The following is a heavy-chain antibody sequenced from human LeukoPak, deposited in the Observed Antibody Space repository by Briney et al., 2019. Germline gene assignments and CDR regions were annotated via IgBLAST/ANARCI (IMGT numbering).Heavy chain of an antibody. CDR3: AKGSSSWYPEYFQH. CDR1: GFIVSSNY. CDR2: IYNDGST. J-gene: IGHJ1*01. V-gene: IGHV3-53*01. Sequence: PGGSLRLSCAASGFIVSSNYMSWVRQASGKGLEWVSVIYNDGSTYYADSVKGRFTISRDNSKNTLYFQMNSLRAEDTAVYYCAKGSSSWYPEYFQHWGQGTLVTVSS. D-gene: IGHD6-13*01.